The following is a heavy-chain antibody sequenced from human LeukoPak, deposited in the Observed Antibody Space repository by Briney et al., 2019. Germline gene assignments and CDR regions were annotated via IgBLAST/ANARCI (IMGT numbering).Heavy chain of an antibody. CDR1: GGSISSYY. CDR2: IYYSGST. V-gene: IGHV4-59*08. Sequence: SETLSLTCTVSGGSISSYYWSWIRQPPGKGLEWIGHIYYSGSTNYNPSLKSRVTISVDTSKNQFSLKLRSMTAADTAVYYCAGHAGYSSSWQDYWGQGTLVTVSS. J-gene: IGHJ4*02. CDR3: AGHAGYSSSWQDY. D-gene: IGHD6-13*01.